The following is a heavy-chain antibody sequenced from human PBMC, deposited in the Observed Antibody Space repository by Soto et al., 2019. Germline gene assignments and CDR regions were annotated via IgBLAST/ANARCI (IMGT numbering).Heavy chain of an antibody. CDR2: IYYSGST. D-gene: IGHD5-12*01. J-gene: IGHJ6*03. Sequence: QLQLQESGPGLVKPSETLSLTCTVSGGSISSSNYYWGWIRQPPGKGLEWIGSIYYSGSTYYNPSLKSRVPIPVGTSHNQVSLELSSVPAADTAVYYCARLAPIVATIYYYYYYIDVWGQGTPVTVSS. CDR3: ARLAPIVATIYYYYYYIDV. CDR1: GGSISSSNYY. V-gene: IGHV4-39*01.